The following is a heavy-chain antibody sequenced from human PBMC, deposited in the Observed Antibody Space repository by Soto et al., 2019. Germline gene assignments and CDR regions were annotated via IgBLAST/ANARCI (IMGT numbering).Heavy chain of an antibody. J-gene: IGHJ6*03. V-gene: IGHV3-74*01. Sequence: GGSLRLSCAASGFTFSSYWMHWVRQAPGKGLVWVSRINGDGSSTSYADSVKGRFTISRDNAKNTLYLQMNSLRAEDTAVYYCTRDAYYDFWSDYSGYYYYYLDVWGKGNTVTVSS. D-gene: IGHD3-3*01. CDR1: GFTFSSYW. CDR2: INGDGSST. CDR3: TRDAYYDFWSDYSGYYYYYLDV.